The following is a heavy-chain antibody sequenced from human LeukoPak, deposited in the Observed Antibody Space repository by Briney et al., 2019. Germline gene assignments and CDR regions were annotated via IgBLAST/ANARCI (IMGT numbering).Heavy chain of an antibody. J-gene: IGHJ4*02. CDR3: AKAADYYDSSGYYY. Sequence: QAGGSLRLSCAASGFTFSSYAMSWVRQAPGKGLEWVSAISGSGGSTYYADSVKGRFTISRDNSKNTLYLQMNSLRAEDTAVYYCAKAADYYDSSGYYYWGQGTLVTVSS. V-gene: IGHV3-23*01. D-gene: IGHD3-22*01. CDR2: ISGSGGST. CDR1: GFTFSSYA.